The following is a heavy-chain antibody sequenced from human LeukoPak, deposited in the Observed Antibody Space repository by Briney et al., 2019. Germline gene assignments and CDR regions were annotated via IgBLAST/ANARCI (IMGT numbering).Heavy chain of an antibody. CDR3: ARVSGGGYCSGGSCYGWFDP. CDR2: IRYDGNNK. D-gene: IGHD2-15*01. CDR1: GFTFSSYG. Sequence: SGGSLRLSCAASGFTFSSYGMHWVRQAPGKGLEWVTFIRYDGNNKYYADSVKGRFTISRDNSKNTLYLQMNSLRAEDTAVYYCARVSGGGYCSGGSCYGWFDPWGQGTLVTVSS. V-gene: IGHV3-30*02. J-gene: IGHJ5*02.